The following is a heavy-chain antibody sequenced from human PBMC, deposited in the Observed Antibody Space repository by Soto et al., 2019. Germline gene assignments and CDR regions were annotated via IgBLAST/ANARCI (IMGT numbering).Heavy chain of an antibody. CDR2: IFPRDFDV. CDR3: ARLVSLLQPCDS. V-gene: IGHV5-51*01. J-gene: IGHJ5*01. CDR1: GYTFTNYW. Sequence: GESLKISCQTSGYTFTNYWIGWVRQMPGGGLEWLGLIFPRDFDVRYSPSFEGQVTISADRSTATAFLQWRSLAASASALYFCARLVSLLQPCDSWGKGTTVSVSS. D-gene: IGHD4-4*01.